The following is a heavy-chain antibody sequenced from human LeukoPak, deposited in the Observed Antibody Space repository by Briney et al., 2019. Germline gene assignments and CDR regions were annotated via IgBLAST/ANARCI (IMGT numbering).Heavy chain of an antibody. Sequence: GGSLRLSCAASGFTFSNYGMHWVRQAPGKGLEWVAVIWYDGSNKYYADSVKGRFTISRDNSKNTLYLQMNSLRAEDTAVYYCARKHGSGVIDYWAREPWSPSPQ. D-gene: IGHD3-10*01. CDR1: GFTFSNYG. V-gene: IGHV3-33*01. CDR2: IWYDGSNK. J-gene: IGHJ4*02. CDR3: ARKHGSGVIDY.